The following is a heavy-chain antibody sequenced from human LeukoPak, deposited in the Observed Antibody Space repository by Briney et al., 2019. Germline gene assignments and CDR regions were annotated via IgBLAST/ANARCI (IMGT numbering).Heavy chain of an antibody. Sequence: GGSLRLSCAASGFTFSDYYMSWIRQAPGKGLEWVSYISRGSSTTHHADSVKGRLTISRDNAKNLLYLEMNSLRAEDTAVYFCARQKDFWRGYYDYWGQGTLVTVSS. CDR2: ISRGSSTT. CDR3: ARQKDFWRGYYDY. V-gene: IGHV3-11*06. CDR1: GFTFSDYY. D-gene: IGHD3-3*01. J-gene: IGHJ4*02.